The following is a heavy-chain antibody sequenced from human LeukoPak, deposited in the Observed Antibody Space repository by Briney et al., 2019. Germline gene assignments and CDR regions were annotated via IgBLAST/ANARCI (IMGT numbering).Heavy chain of an antibody. CDR3: VRDPSAMVFDY. D-gene: IGHD3-10*01. CDR1: GGSISRDGYY. CDR2: IYSSGST. V-gene: IGHV4-61*09. Sequence: SETLSLTCTVSGGSISRDGYYWSWIRQPAGKGLEWIGQIYSSGSTNYNPSLKNRVTISVDTSWNQFFLNLRSVTAADRAIYYCVRDPSAMVFDYWGQGILVTVSS. J-gene: IGHJ4*02.